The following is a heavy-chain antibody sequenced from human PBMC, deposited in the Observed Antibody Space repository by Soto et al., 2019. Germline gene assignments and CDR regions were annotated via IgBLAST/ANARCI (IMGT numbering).Heavy chain of an antibody. CDR1: GGSISSYY. V-gene: IGHV4-59*01. D-gene: IGHD5-12*01. CDR2: IYYSGST. Sequence: SETLSLTCTVSGGSISSYYWSWIRQPPGKGLEWIGYIYYSGSTNYNPSLKSRVTISVDTSKNQFSLKLSSVTAADTAVYYCAKSSGYERYFDYWGQGTLVTVSS. J-gene: IGHJ4*02. CDR3: AKSSGYERYFDY.